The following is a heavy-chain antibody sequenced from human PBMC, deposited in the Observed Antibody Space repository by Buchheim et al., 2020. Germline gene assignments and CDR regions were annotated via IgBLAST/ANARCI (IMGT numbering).Heavy chain of an antibody. V-gene: IGHV1-8*01. Sequence: QVQLVQSGAEVQKPGASVKVSCKASGYTFTGYHINWVRQATGQGLEWMGWMSPNTGDTAYAQKFQGRVTMTRDTSITTAYMELSSLTSEDTGVYYGARGIANGVDVWGQGAT. CDR1: GYTFTGYH. CDR2: MSPNTGDT. CDR3: ARGIANGVDV. D-gene: IGHD2-21*01. J-gene: IGHJ6*02.